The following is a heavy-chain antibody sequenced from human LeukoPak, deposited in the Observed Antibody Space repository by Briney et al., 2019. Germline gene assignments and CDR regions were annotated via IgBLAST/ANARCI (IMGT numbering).Heavy chain of an antibody. V-gene: IGHV4-34*01. J-gene: IGHJ4*02. Sequence: SETLSLTCAVYGGSFSGYYWSWIRQPPGKGLEWIGEINHSGSTNYNPSLKSRVTISVDTSKNQFSLKLSSVTAADTAVYYCARGPPLITTVRGVRHAPLDYWGQGTLVTVSS. D-gene: IGHD3-10*01. CDR3: ARGPPLITTVRGVRHAPLDY. CDR1: GGSFSGYY. CDR2: INHSGST.